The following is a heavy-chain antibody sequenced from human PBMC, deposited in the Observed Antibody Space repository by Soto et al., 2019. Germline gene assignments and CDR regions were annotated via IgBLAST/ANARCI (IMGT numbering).Heavy chain of an antibody. CDR3: ARDLGITMIVPRIRFEAFDI. CDR2: ISAYNGNT. V-gene: IGHV1-18*01. J-gene: IGHJ3*02. Sequence: ASVKVSCKASGYTFTSYGISWVRQAPGQGLEWMGWISAYNGNTNYAQKLQGRVTMTTDTSTSTAYMELRSLRSDDTAVYYCARDLGITMIVPRIRFEAFDIWGQGSMVTVSS. CDR1: GYTFTSYG. D-gene: IGHD3-22*01.